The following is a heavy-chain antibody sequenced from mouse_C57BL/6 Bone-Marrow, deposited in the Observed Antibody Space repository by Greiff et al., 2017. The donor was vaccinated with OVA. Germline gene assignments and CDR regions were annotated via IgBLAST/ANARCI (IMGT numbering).Heavy chain of an antibody. V-gene: IGHV1-61*01. J-gene: IGHJ3*01. Sequence: QVQLQQSGAELVRPGSSVKLSCKASGYTFTSYWMDWVKQRPGQGLEWIGNIYPSDSETHYNQKFKDKATLTVDKSSSTAYMQLSSLTSEDSAVYYCARRGYGNYPWFAYWGQGTLVTVSA. CDR2: IYPSDSET. CDR1: GYTFTSYW. CDR3: ARRGYGNYPWFAY. D-gene: IGHD2-1*01.